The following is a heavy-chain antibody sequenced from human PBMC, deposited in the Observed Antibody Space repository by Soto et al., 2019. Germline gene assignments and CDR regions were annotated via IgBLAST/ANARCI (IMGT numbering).Heavy chain of an antibody. CDR3: AKRPASLVCFDY. V-gene: IGHV3-23*01. J-gene: IGHJ4*02. CDR1: GFSFGSYA. D-gene: IGHD2-2*01. Sequence: GGSLRLSCAASGFSFGSYAMSWVRQAPGKGLEWVSAISGSGGSTYYADSVKGRFTISRDNSKNTLYMQMNSLRAEDTAVYYYAKRPASLVCFDYWGEGTLVTVTS. CDR2: ISGSGGST.